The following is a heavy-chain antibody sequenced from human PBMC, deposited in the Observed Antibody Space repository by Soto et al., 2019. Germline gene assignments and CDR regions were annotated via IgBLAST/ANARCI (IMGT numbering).Heavy chain of an antibody. Sequence: SVKVSCKASGGTFSSYAIGWVRQAPGQGLEWMGGIIPIFGTANYAQRFQGRVTITADESTSTAYMELSSLRSEDTAVYYCAVGYCSGGSCLPRYYYYCYGMDVWGQGTTVTVSS. V-gene: IGHV1-69*13. CDR3: AVGYCSGGSCLPRYYYYCYGMDV. CDR2: IIPIFGTA. J-gene: IGHJ6*02. D-gene: IGHD2-15*01. CDR1: GGTFSSYA.